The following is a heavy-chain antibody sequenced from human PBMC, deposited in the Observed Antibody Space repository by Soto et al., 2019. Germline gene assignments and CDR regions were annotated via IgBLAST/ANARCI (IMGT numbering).Heavy chain of an antibody. CDR3: GRGPYCSSTRCYISRLY. J-gene: IGHJ4*02. V-gene: IGHV3-33*01. D-gene: IGHD2-2*02. Sequence: QVQLVESGGGVVQPGRSLRLSCAASGFTFSSYGMHWVRQAPGKGLEWVAVIWYDGSNKYYADSVKGRFTISRDNSKNTLYLRMNGLSAKDKHVYYCGRGPYCSSTRCYISRLYWGQGTLVTVSS. CDR1: GFTFSSYG. CDR2: IWYDGSNK.